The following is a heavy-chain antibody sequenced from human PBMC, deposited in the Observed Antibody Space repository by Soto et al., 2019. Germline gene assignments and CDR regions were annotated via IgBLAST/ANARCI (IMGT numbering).Heavy chain of an antibody. V-gene: IGHV3-23*01. CDR2: IIGSGGGT. J-gene: IGHJ6*02. CDR3: ARAGLCSSPRCVIYYYYGMDV. Sequence: GSLRLSCAASGFTFSSFAMSWVRQAPGKGLEWVSGIIGSGGGTYYADSVKGRFTILRDNSKNTLDLQMNSLRVEDTAVYYCARAGLCSSPRCVIYYYYGMDVWGPGTTVTVSS. CDR1: GFTFSSFA. D-gene: IGHD2-2*01.